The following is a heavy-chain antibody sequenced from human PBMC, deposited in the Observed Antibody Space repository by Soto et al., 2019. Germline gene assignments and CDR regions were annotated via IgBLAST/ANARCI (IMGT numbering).Heavy chain of an antibody. J-gene: IGHJ6*02. CDR3: EKAQEDSGYLMMIGSDV. Sequence: PGGSLRLSGSASGFTFSSYAMDWGRRCPGKGLEYVSAISRNGGSTYYAASEKSRCTISRDNSKNTLYLQMSSLRAEDTAVYYCEKAQEDSGYLMMIGSDVWGQGTTVTVSS. CDR2: ISRNGGST. D-gene: IGHD5-12*01. V-gene: IGHV3-64D*06. CDR1: GFTFSSYA.